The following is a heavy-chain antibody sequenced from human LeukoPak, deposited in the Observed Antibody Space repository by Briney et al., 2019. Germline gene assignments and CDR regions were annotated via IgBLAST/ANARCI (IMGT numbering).Heavy chain of an antibody. V-gene: IGHV4-61*01. Sequence: SETLSLTCTVSGGSVSSGSYYWSWIRQPPGKGLEWIGYIYYCGSTNYNPSLKSRDTISVDTSKNQFSLKLSSVTAADTAVYYCARQNYDILTGYHNWFDPWGQGTLVTVSS. CDR3: ARQNYDILTGYHNWFDP. J-gene: IGHJ5*02. CDR1: GGSVSSGSYY. D-gene: IGHD3-9*01. CDR2: IYYCGST.